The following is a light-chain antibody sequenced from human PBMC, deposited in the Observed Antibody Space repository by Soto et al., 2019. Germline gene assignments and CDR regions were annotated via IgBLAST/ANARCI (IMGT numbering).Light chain of an antibody. CDR1: QYINTR. J-gene: IGKJ1*01. V-gene: IGKV3-11*01. CDR3: HQRQSWPRT. Sequence: EVVLTQSPVTLSLSPGDRVTLSCRASQYINTRLAWYQHRPGQAPRLLIYQTSLRAAGIPARFSASGSGTDFTLTISDVQPEDFALYYCHQRQSWPRTFGQGTKVDIK. CDR2: QTS.